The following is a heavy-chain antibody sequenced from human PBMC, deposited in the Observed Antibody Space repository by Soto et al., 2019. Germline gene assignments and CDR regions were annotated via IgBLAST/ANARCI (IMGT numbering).Heavy chain of an antibody. CDR3: ARDQKCSGGSCLGYYYYYGMDV. J-gene: IGHJ6*02. D-gene: IGHD2-15*01. CDR1: GYTFTGYY. Sequence: ASVKVSCKASGYTFTGYYMHCVRQAPGQGLEWMGWINPNSGGTNYAQKFQGWVTMTRDTSISTAYMELSRLRSDDTAVYYCARDQKCSGGSCLGYYYYYGMDVWGQGTTVTVSS. CDR2: INPNSGGT. V-gene: IGHV1-2*04.